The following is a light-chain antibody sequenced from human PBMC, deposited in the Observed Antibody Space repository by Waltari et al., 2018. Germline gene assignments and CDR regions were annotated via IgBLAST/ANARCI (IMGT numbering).Light chain of an antibody. CDR1: SSDVGGYNY. CDR3: SSYAGSNNLV. J-gene: IGLJ2*01. Sequence: QSALTQPPSASGSPGQSVTISCTGTSSDVGGYNYVSWYQQRPGKAPKLMIYEVSQRPSGVPDRFSDSKSGNTASLTVSGLQAEDGADYYCSSYAGSNNLVFGGGTKLTVL. CDR2: EVS. V-gene: IGLV2-8*01.